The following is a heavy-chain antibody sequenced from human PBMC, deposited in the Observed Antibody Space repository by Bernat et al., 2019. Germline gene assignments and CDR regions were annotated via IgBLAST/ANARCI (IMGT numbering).Heavy chain of an antibody. V-gene: IGHV3-30-3*01. CDR3: ARGCGGDCYASTEDDAFDI. D-gene: IGHD2-21*02. CDR2: ISYDGSNK. J-gene: IGHJ3*02. Sequence: QVQLVESGGGVVQPGRSLRLSCAASGFTFSSYAMHWVRQAPGKGLEWVAVISYDGSNKYYADSLKGRFTISRDNSKNTLYLQMNSLRAEDTAVYYCARGCGGDCYASTEDDAFDIWGQGTMVTVSS. CDR1: GFTFSSYA.